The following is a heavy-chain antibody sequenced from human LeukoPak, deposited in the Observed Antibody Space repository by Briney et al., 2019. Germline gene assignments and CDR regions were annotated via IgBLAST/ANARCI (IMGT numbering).Heavy chain of an antibody. CDR3: ARLYSSSWFYYYYGMDV. CDR1: GYTFTGYY. V-gene: IGHV1-2*06. J-gene: IGHJ6*02. Sequence: ASVKVSCKASGYTFTGYYMHWVRQAPGQGLEWMGRINPNSGGTNYAQKFQGRVTMTRNTSISTAYMELSSLRSEDTAVYYCARLYSSSWFYYYYGMDVWGQGTTVTVSS. D-gene: IGHD6-13*01. CDR2: INPNSGGT.